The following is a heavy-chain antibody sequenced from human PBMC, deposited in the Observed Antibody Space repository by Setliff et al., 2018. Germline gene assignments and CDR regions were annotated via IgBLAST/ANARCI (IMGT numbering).Heavy chain of an antibody. J-gene: IGHJ3*02. V-gene: IGHV4-59*08. CDR1: GGSMSNYY. CDR2: IFYSGST. CDR3: VRHIIIRSPTTSNAFDI. Sequence: SETLSLTCTVSGGSMSNYYWSWIRQPPGRGMEWIGYIFYSGSTSYIPSLKSRVSISIDTSKNQFSLKLSSVTAADTAVYYCVRHIIIRSPTTSNAFDIRGQREMV. D-gene: IGHD3-3*01.